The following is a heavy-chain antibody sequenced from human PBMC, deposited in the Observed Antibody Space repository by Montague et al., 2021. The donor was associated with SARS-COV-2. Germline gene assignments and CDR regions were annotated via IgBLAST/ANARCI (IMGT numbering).Heavy chain of an antibody. J-gene: IGHJ6*02. CDR2: TYYRSKWYN. CDR3: ARDTRIQLWFDRDYYYGMDV. D-gene: IGHD5-18*01. CDR1: GDSVSSNSAA. Sequence: CAISGDSVSSNSAAWNWIRQSPSRGLEWLGRTYYRSKWYNDYAVSVKGRITINPDTSENQFSLQLNSVTPEDTAVYYCARDTRIQLWFDRDYYYGMDVWGQGTTVTVSS. V-gene: IGHV6-1*01.